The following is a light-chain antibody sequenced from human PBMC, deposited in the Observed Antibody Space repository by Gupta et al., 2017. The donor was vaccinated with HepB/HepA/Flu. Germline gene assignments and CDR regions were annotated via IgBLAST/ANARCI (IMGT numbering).Light chain of an antibody. V-gene: IGKV1-39*01. CDR2: VAS. CDR3: QQSYSSISLT. Sequence: DIQMIQSPSSLSASVGDRVIITCRASQSISKYLNWYQQKPGKAAKMLIYVASSWQSGVPSRFSGSGSGTEYTLTIISMQHEDFATYYCQQSYSSISLTFGGGTKVEIK. J-gene: IGKJ4*01. CDR1: QSISKY.